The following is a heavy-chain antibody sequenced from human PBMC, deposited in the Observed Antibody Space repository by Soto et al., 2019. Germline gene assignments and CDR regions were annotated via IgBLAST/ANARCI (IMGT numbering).Heavy chain of an antibody. D-gene: IGHD2-2*02. Sequence: EVQLVESGGVLVQPGGSLRLSCVASGYTFSRDWMSWFRRAPGKGLGWVANKRQEGSRKYYVDSVKGRFTISRDNANNSVYLQMNSLRDEDTAVYYCARIDCTGSSCYISDYWGQGTLVNVSS. J-gene: IGHJ4*02. CDR1: GYTFSRDW. CDR2: KRQEGSRK. CDR3: ARIDCTGSSCYISDY. V-gene: IGHV3-7*03.